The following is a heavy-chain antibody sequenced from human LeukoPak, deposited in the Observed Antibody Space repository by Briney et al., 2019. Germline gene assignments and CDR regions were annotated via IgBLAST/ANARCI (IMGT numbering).Heavy chain of an antibody. Sequence: PSETLCLTCTVSGGAISSYYWSWIRQPPGTGLEGIGYIYYSGSTNYNPSLKSRVTISVDTSKNQFSLKLSSVTAADTAVYYCARSRRVTMIVVPPDAFDIWGQGTMVTVSS. CDR2: IYYSGST. V-gene: IGHV4-59*01. J-gene: IGHJ3*02. D-gene: IGHD3-22*01. CDR1: GGAISSYY. CDR3: ARSRRVTMIVVPPDAFDI.